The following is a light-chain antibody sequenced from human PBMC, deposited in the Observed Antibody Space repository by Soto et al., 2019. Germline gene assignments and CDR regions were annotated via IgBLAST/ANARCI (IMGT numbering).Light chain of an antibody. V-gene: IGLV1-47*01. J-gene: IGLJ1*01. CDR3: EAWDDSLSGLYV. CDR1: TSSIGRNY. CDR2: RNN. Sequence: QSVLTQPPSASGTPGQRVTISCSGGTSSIGRNYVYWYQQLPGTAPKLVIYRNNQRPSGVPDRFSGSKSGTSASLAIRGLRSEDEADYYCEAWDDSLSGLYVFGTGTKLTVL.